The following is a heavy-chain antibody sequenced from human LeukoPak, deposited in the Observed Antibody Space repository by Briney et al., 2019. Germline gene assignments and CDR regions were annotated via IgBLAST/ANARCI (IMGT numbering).Heavy chain of an antibody. Sequence: SETLSLTCTVSGGSISSYYWSWIRQPAGKGLEWIGRIYTSGSTNYNPSLKSRATMSVDTSKNQFSLKLSSVTAADTAVYYCARAFRSGGYYYYYYMDVWGKGTTVTISS. CDR1: GGSISSYY. V-gene: IGHV4-4*07. CDR2: IYTSGST. CDR3: ARAFRSGGYYYYYYMDV. D-gene: IGHD4-23*01. J-gene: IGHJ6*03.